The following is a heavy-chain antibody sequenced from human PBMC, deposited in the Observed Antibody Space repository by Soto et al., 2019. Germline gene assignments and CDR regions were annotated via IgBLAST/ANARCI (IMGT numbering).Heavy chain of an antibody. CDR2: ISGGGGSI. V-gene: IGHV3-23*01. Sequence: GGSLRLSCAASVFTFSSYAMSWVRQASGKGLEWVSAISGGGGSIYYADSVKGRFTISRDNSKNTPYLQMNSLRAEDTAIYYCAKSPYYDILTGYCCDYWGQGTLVTVSS. CDR3: AKSPYYDILTGYCCDY. CDR1: VFTFSSYA. J-gene: IGHJ4*02. D-gene: IGHD3-9*01.